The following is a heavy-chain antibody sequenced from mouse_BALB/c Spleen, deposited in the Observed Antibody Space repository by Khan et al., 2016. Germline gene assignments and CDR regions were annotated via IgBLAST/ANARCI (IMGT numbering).Heavy chain of an antibody. V-gene: IGHV10S3*01. Sequence: EVQLLETGGGLVQPKGSLKLSCAASGFTFNTNAMKWVRQAPGKGLEWVARIRSKSNNYATYYADSVKASFTISRDDSQSMLYLQMNTLKTEDRAMYYCVRAPLSSYAMDCGGRGTSVTVS. D-gene: IGHD1-1*01. CDR1: GFTFNTNA. J-gene: IGHJ4*01. CDR3: VRAPLSSYAMDC. CDR2: IRSKSNNYAT.